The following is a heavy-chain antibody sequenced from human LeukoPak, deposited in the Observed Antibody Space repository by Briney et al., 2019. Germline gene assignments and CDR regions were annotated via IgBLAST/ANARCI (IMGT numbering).Heavy chain of an antibody. CDR1: GFTFSTYA. V-gene: IGHV3-23*01. J-gene: IGHJ5*02. CDR2: ASDSGTT. Sequence: GGSLRLSCVASGFTFSTYAMSWVRQAPGKGLEWVSSASDSGTTYYADSVKGRFTVSRDNSKNTLYLQMSSLRVEDMAVYYCARDAYYYDSGDYYSWFDPWGQGTLVTVSS. D-gene: IGHD3-22*01. CDR3: ARDAYYYDSGDYYSWFDP.